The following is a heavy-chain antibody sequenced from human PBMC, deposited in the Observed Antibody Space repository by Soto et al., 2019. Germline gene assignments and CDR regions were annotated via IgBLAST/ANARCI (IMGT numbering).Heavy chain of an antibody. Sequence: GESLKISCKGSGYSFTSYWIGWVRQMPGKGLEWMGIIYPGDSDTRYSPSFQGQVTISADKSISTAYLQWSSLKASDTAMYYCARLGVVVPAATPDYFDYWGQGTLVTVSS. CDR3: ARLGVVVPAATPDYFDY. CDR1: GYSFTSYW. D-gene: IGHD2-2*01. J-gene: IGHJ4*02. V-gene: IGHV5-51*01. CDR2: IYPGDSDT.